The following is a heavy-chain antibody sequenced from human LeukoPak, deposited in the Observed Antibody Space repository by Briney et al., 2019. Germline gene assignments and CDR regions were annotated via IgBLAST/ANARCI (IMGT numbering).Heavy chain of an antibody. CDR1: GFTFSSYS. J-gene: IGHJ6*03. CDR3: AKDRCSNGIGCYYYYMDV. CDR2: ISSSSSYI. D-gene: IGHD2-8*01. V-gene: IGHV3-21*01. Sequence: PGGSLRLSCAASGFTFSSYSMNWVRQAPGKGLEWVSSISSSSSYIYYADSVKGRFTISRDNAKNSLYLQMNSLRAEDTAVYYCAKDRCSNGIGCYYYYMDVWGIGTTVTISS.